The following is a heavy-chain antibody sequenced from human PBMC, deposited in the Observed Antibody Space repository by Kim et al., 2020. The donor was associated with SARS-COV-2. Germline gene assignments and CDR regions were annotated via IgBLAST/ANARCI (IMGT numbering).Heavy chain of an antibody. D-gene: IGHD2-8*01. Sequence: GGSLRLSCAASGFTFSSYAMHWVRQAPGKGLEWVAVISYDGSNKYYTDSVKGRFTISRDNSKNTLYLQMDSLRVDDTAVYYCAKDLSVFSSYYYYALDV. CDR3: AKDLSVFSSYYYYALDV. CDR1: GFTFSSYA. CDR2: ISYDGSNK. V-gene: IGHV3-30*04. J-gene: IGHJ6*01.